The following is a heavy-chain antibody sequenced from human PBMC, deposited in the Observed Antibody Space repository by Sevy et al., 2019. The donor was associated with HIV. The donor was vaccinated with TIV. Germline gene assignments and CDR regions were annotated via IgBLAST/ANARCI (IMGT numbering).Heavy chain of an antibody. J-gene: IGHJ6*02. V-gene: IGHV3-30*18. Sequence: GGSLRLSCAASGFTFGTYDMHWVRQAPGKGLEWVVIISYDGSYRYYADSVRGRFSMSRDNSKNTMYLQVSGLLIEDTAVYYCAKNRPPGGSLFSRHGMDVWGRGTTVTVSS. CDR2: ISYDGSYR. CDR1: GFTFGTYD. CDR3: AKNRPPGGSLFSRHGMDV. D-gene: IGHD3-16*01.